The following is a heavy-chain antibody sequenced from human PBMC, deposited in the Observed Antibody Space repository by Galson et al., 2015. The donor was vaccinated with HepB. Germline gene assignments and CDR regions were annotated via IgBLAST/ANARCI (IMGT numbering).Heavy chain of an antibody. Sequence: SLRLSCVASGFTFRNTNMHWVRQAPGKGLEWVALIPFYKNAEHYSDSVMGRFTISRDNYRKTVYLQMRNLRPDDSAVYYCGKDLPNGWAIDSWGQGTLVTVSS. V-gene: IGHV3-30*18. CDR3: GKDLPNGWAIDS. CDR2: IPFYKNAE. D-gene: IGHD2-8*01. CDR1: GFTFRNTN. J-gene: IGHJ4*02.